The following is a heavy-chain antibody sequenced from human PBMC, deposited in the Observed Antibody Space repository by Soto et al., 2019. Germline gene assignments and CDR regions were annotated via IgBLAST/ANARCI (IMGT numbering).Heavy chain of an antibody. CDR1: GFSFSSYE. Sequence: GGSLRLSCVVSGFSFSSYEMNWVRQAPGKGLEWISYINHSGRSTSYAGSVKGRFSIARDNAKNSLYLEMNSLTADDTGVYYCARDRFGSRQNMDVWGQATTVTVSS. CDR2: INHSGRST. CDR3: ARDRFGSRQNMDV. J-gene: IGHJ6*02. V-gene: IGHV3-48*03. D-gene: IGHD3-10*01.